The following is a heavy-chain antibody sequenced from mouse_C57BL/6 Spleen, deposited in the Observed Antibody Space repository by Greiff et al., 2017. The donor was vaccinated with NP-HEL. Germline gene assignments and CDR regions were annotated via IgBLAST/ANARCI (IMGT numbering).Heavy chain of an antibody. CDR3: TYYYGSRYYAMDY. V-gene: IGHV5-17*01. CDR2: ISSGSSTI. D-gene: IGHD1-1*01. J-gene: IGHJ4*01. CDR1: GFTFSDYG. Sequence: EVQLVESGGGLVKPGGSLKLSCAASGFTFSDYGMHWVRQAPEKGLEWVAYISSGSSTISYADTVKGRFTISRDNAKNTLFLQMTSLRSEDTAMYYCTYYYGSRYYAMDYWGQGTSVTVSS.